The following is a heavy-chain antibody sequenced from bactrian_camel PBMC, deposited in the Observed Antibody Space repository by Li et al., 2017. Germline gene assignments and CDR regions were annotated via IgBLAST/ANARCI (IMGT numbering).Heavy chain of an antibody. Sequence: QLVESGGGSVQAGESLRLSCVLSGYFYSSYCMGWFRQAPGKEREGVAVIHTRSGGTNYADSVKGRFTISRGNAQTTMYLQMSGLEPEDTAKYYCAARRSFLVNCFLAVDNFADWGQGTQVTVS. J-gene: IGHJ6*01. D-gene: IGHD7*01. CDR2: IHTRSGGT. CDR1: GYFYSSYC. V-gene: IGHV3S1*01. CDR3: AARRSFLVNCFLAVDNFAD.